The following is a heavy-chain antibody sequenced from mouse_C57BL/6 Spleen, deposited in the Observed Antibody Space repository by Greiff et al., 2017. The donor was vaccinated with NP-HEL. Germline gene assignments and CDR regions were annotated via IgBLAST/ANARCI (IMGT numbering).Heavy chain of an antibody. D-gene: IGHD1-2*01. CDR3: ASPSITTEGYFDV. CDR1: GYTFTDYY. J-gene: IGHJ1*03. V-gene: IGHV1-26*01. CDR2: INPNNGGT. Sequence: EVQLQQSGPELVKPGASVKISCKASGYTFTDYYMNWVKQSHGKSLEWIGDINPNNGGTSYKQKFKGKATLTVAKSYSTAYMELRSLTSEDSAVYYCASPSITTEGYFDVWGTGTTVTVSS.